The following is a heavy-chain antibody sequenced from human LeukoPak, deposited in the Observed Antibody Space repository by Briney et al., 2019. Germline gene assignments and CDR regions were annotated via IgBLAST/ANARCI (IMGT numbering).Heavy chain of an antibody. Sequence: SETLSLTCTVSGGSVSSGSYYWRWIRQPPGKRLEWIGYIYYSGSTNYNPSLKSRVTISVDTSKNQFSLKLSSVTAADTAVYYCARDHWQTPSYFDYWGQGTLVTVSS. CDR1: GGSVSSGSYY. V-gene: IGHV4-61*01. J-gene: IGHJ4*02. CDR3: ARDHWQTPSYFDY. CDR2: IYYSGST. D-gene: IGHD1-1*01.